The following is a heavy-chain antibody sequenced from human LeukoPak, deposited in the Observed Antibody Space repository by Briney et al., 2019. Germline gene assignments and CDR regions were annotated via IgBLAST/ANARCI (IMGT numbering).Heavy chain of an antibody. V-gene: IGHV1-69*01. CDR1: GGTSSSYA. CDR3: ARAPVAMVFHLPDY. CDR2: IIPIFGTA. Sequence: SVKVSCTASGGTSSSYAISWVRQAPGQGVEWMGGIIPIFGTANYAQKFQGRVTITADESTSTAYMELSSLRSEDTAVYYCARAPVAMVFHLPDYWGQGTLVTVSS. D-gene: IGHD5-18*01. J-gene: IGHJ4*02.